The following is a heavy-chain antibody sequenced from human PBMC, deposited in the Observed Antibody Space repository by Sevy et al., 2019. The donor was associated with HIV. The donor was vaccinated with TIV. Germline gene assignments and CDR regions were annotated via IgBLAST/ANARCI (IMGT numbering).Heavy chain of an antibody. CDR2: ILYDGNLK. Sequence: GGSMRLSCAASGFTFNFYGMHWVRQAPGKGLEWVALILYDGNLKYYADSAKGRFHSSSDNSKNTMYLQMNSLRPEDTAVYYCVKAPNDYDNSGWAGLEVWGQGTTVTVSS. V-gene: IGHV3-30*18. CDR1: GFTFNFYG. J-gene: IGHJ6*02. D-gene: IGHD3-22*01. CDR3: VKAPNDYDNSGWAGLEV.